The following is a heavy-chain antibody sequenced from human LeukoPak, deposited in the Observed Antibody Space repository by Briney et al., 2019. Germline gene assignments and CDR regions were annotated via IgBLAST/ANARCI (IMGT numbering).Heavy chain of an antibody. CDR2: ISYDGRNK. J-gene: IGHJ3*01. D-gene: IGHD6-19*01. CDR3: ARDYGWPSGAFDF. CDR1: EFTFSSYG. V-gene: IGHV3-30*03. Sequence: GRSLRLSCAASEFTFSSYGMHWVRQAAGKGLEWVAVISYDGRNKHYADSVKGRFTISRDNANNTLYLQLNSLRGDDTAVYYCARDYGWPSGAFDFWGQGTMVTVSS.